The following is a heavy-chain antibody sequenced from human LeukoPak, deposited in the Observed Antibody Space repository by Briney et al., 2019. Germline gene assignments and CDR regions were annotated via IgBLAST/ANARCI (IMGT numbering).Heavy chain of an antibody. J-gene: IGHJ5*02. D-gene: IGHD5-24*01. Sequence: SETLSLTCTVSGGSISSGDYYWSWIRQPPGKGREWIGYIYYSGSTYYNPSLKSRVTISVDTSKNQFSLKLSSVTAADTAVYYCARASRDGYNRDWFDPWGQGTLVTVSS. V-gene: IGHV4-30-4*08. CDR2: IYYSGST. CDR3: ARASRDGYNRDWFDP. CDR1: GGSISSGDYY.